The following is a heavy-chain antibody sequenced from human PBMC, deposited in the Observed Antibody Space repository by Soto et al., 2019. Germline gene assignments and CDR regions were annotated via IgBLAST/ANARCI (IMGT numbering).Heavy chain of an antibody. D-gene: IGHD6-13*01. Sequence: QVQLVESGGGVVQPGRSLRLSCAASGFTFSSYGMHWVRQAPGKGLEWVAVIWYDGSNKYYADSVKGRFTISRDNSKNTLYRQMNSLRAEDTAVYYCARASLIIAAAGNDLDYWGQGTLVTVSS. CDR3: ARASLIIAAAGNDLDY. J-gene: IGHJ4*02. CDR1: GFTFSSYG. CDR2: IWYDGSNK. V-gene: IGHV3-33*01.